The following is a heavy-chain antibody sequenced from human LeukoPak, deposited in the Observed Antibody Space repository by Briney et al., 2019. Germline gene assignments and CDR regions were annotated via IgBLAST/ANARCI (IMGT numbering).Heavy chain of an antibody. CDR1: GYSFTNFW. CDR2: ISPGDSGI. V-gene: IGHV5-51*01. Sequence: GESLKISCKGSGYSFTNFWIGWVRQMPGKGLEWMGVISPGDSGIRYSPSFQGQVTISVDKSISTAYLQWSSLKASDSAMYYCAAGGASAPWGQGALVTVSS. J-gene: IGHJ5*02. CDR3: AAGGASAP. D-gene: IGHD3-16*01.